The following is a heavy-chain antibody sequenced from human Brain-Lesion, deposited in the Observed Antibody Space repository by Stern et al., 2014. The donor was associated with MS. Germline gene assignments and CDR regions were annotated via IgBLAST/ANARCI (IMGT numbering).Heavy chain of an antibody. D-gene: IGHD2-2*01. CDR1: GGSISSGGYY. CDR3: ARGRVVPGFQYYATDV. CDR2: IFTSGST. V-gene: IGHV4-61*02. Sequence: VQLVESGPGLVKPSQTLSLSCTVSGGSISSGGYYWSWIRQPAGKGLEWIGRIFTSGSTSYTPSLKGRVTISIDTSKNHFSLRLNSMTAADTAVYYCARGRVVPGFQYYATDVWGQGTTVIVSS. J-gene: IGHJ6*02.